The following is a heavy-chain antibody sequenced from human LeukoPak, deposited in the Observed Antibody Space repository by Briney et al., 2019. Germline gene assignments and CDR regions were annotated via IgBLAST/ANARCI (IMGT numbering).Heavy chain of an antibody. J-gene: IGHJ5*02. Sequence: GGSLRLSCVASGFTFSSYAMHWVRQAPGKGLEWVAVISYDGSNKYYADSVKGRFTISRDNSKNTLYLQMNSLRAEGTAVYYCARERLASTGTNSFDPWGQGTLVTVSS. V-gene: IGHV3-30*04. CDR1: GFTFSSYA. D-gene: IGHD1/OR15-1a*01. CDR3: ARERLASTGTNSFDP. CDR2: ISYDGSNK.